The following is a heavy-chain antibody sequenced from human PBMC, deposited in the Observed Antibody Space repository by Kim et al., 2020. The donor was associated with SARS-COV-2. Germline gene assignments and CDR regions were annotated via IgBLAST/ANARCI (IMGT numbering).Heavy chain of an antibody. CDR3: ARDSSGVSSGYSRNLVASFDY. CDR1: GFTFSSYG. Sequence: GGSLRLSCAASGFTFSSYGMHWVRQAPGKGLEWVAVIWYDGSNKYYADSVKGRFTISRDKSKNTLYLQMNSLRAEDTAVYYCARDSSGVSSGYSRNLVASFDYWGQGTLVTVSS. J-gene: IGHJ4*02. V-gene: IGHV3-33*01. D-gene: IGHD3-22*01. CDR2: IWYDGSNK.